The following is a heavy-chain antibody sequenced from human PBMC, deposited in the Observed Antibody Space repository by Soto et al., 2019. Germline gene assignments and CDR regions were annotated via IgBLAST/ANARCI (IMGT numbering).Heavy chain of an antibody. D-gene: IGHD3-3*01. CDR1: GFTFTSYA. CDR2: ISGSGGDT. J-gene: IGHJ4*02. CDR3: ANHDFWTLYNTGRDS. V-gene: IGHV3-23*01. Sequence: EVQLLESGGGLVQPGGSLRLSCSASGFTFTSYAMSWVRQAPGKGLEWVSGISGSGGDTKSADSVKGRFTISRDNFKKMLYLQMNSLRAEDTAVYYCANHDFWTLYNTGRDSWGQGTLVTVSS.